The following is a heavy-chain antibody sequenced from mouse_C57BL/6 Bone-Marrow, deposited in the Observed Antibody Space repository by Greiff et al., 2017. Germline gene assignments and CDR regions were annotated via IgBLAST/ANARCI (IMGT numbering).Heavy chain of an antibody. Sequence: VKLQQPGAELVKPGASVKMSCKASGYTFTSYWITWVKQRPGQGLEWIGDIYPGSGSTNYNEKFKSKATLTVDTSSSTAYMQLSSLTSEDSAVYYCAREGNGNYVWWFAYWGQGTLVTVSA. J-gene: IGHJ3*01. V-gene: IGHV1-55*01. CDR2: IYPGSGST. CDR3: AREGNGNYVWWFAY. D-gene: IGHD2-1*01. CDR1: GYTFTSYW.